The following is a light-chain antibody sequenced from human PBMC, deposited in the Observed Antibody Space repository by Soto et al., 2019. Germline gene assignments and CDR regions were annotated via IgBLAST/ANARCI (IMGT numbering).Light chain of an antibody. CDR3: LQYNSYPFT. J-gene: IGKJ5*01. CDR2: SAS. V-gene: IGKV1-5*01. Sequence: DIQMTQSPSTLSASVGDRVTITCRASQSISSWLAWYQQKPGKAPDLLIYSASTLQSGVPSRFSGSGSGTEFTLTISSLQPEDFATYYCLQYNSYPFTFGQGTRLEIK. CDR1: QSISSW.